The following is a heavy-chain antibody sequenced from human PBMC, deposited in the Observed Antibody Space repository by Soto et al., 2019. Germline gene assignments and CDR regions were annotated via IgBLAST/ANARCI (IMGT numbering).Heavy chain of an antibody. J-gene: IGHJ4*02. CDR2: TSADNGDT. Sequence: QVQLVQSGAEVKEPGASVKVSCKASGYTFTRYGFSWVRQAPGTGLEWMAWTSADNGDTNYAPKLQGRVTLTTDTSTGTAYMELRSLRSDDTAVYYWAREERGTCTGSNCYYFDYWGQGTLVTVSS. CDR1: GYTFTRYG. CDR3: AREERGTCTGSNCYYFDY. V-gene: IGHV1-18*04. D-gene: IGHD2-2*01.